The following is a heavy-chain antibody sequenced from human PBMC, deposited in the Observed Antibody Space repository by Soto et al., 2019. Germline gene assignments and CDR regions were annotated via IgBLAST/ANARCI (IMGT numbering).Heavy chain of an antibody. J-gene: IGHJ6*02. CDR2: IIPIFGTA. CDR1: RGTFSSYA. Sequence: GASVKVSCKASRGTFSSYAISWVRQAPGQGLEWMGGIIPIFGTANYAQKFQGRVTITADESTSTAYMELSSLRSEDTAVYYCARQRLGETYGMDVWGQGTTVTVSS. V-gene: IGHV1-69*13. CDR3: ARQRLGETYGMDV.